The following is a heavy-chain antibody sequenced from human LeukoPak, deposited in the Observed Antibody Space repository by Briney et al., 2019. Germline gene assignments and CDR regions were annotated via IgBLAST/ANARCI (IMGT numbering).Heavy chain of an antibody. Sequence: GGSLRLSCAASGFTFSSYWMSWVRQAPGKGLEWVANIKQDGSEKYYVDSVKGRFTISRDNAKNSLYLQMNSLRAEDTAVYYCAGSIVVVVAATRSGWSDPWGQGTLVTVSS. J-gene: IGHJ5*02. V-gene: IGHV3-7*01. CDR2: IKQDGSEK. D-gene: IGHD2-15*01. CDR1: GFTFSSYW. CDR3: AGSIVVVVAATRSGWSDP.